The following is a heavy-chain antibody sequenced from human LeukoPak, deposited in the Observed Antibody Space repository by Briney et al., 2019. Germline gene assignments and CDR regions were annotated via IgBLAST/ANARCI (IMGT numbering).Heavy chain of an antibody. D-gene: IGHD3-9*01. CDR3: ARAGVIRYVAWLINYYMDV. Sequence: GGSLRLSCAASGFTFTNHAMQWVRQAQGKGLEYVSAISGNGGSTYYANSVKGRFTISRDNSKNTVYLQMDSLRAEDMAVYYCARAGVIRYVAWLINYYMDVWGKGTTVTVSS. V-gene: IGHV3-64*01. J-gene: IGHJ6*03. CDR1: GFTFTNHA. CDR2: ISGNGGST.